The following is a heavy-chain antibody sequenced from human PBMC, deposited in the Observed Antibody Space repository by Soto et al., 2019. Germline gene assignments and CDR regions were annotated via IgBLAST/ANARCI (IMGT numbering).Heavy chain of an antibody. V-gene: IGHV1-8*01. CDR1: GYTFTSYD. J-gene: IGHJ4*02. Sequence: ASVKVSCKASGYTFTSYDINWVRQATGQGLEWMGWMNPNSGNTGYAQKFQGRVTMTRNTSISTAYMELSSLRSEDTAVYYCAKDLTLFSKVEDTPAFDHWGQGTQVTVSS. D-gene: IGHD2-2*01. CDR3: AKDLTLFSKVEDTPAFDH. CDR2: MNPNSGNT.